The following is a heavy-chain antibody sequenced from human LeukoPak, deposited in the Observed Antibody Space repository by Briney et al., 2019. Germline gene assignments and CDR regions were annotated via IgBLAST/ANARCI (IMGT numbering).Heavy chain of an antibody. J-gene: IGHJ6*02. CDR2: ITWNRDKI. D-gene: IGHD3-22*01. Sequence: GRSLRLSCTVSGFSFDDYAMHWVRQAPGKGLEWVSGITWNRDKIGYGDSVKGRFTISRDNVKNVLYLQMNSLRPEDTALYYCAKDLSSAITSALVLDVWGQGTTVIVSS. CDR1: GFSFDDYA. CDR3: AKDLSSAITSALVLDV. V-gene: IGHV3-9*01.